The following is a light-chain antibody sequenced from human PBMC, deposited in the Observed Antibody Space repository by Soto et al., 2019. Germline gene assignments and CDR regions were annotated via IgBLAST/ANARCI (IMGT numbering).Light chain of an antibody. J-gene: IGKJ5*01. CDR3: QQAHSFPVT. V-gene: IGKV1-12*01. Sequence: DIQMTQSPSSVSAVVGDRVTITCRASQDITRWLAWYQQQPGGAPKLLIYAASTLQGGVPSRFSGSGSGTDFTLTISSLRPEDFATYYCQQAHSFPVTFGQGTRLEI. CDR2: AAS. CDR1: QDITRW.